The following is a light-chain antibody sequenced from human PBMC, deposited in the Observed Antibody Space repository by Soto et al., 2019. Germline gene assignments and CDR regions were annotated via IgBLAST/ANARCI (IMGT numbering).Light chain of an antibody. Sequence: DIQMTQSPVSLSASVGDRVTITCRASQTISRNLNWYQQKPGKAPKLLIFAASSLQSGVPLRFSGSGSGTDFTLTISSLQPEDFATYDCQQSYDTPLTFGGGTTVEIK. CDR1: QTISRN. V-gene: IGKV1-39*01. CDR3: QQSYDTPLT. J-gene: IGKJ4*01. CDR2: AAS.